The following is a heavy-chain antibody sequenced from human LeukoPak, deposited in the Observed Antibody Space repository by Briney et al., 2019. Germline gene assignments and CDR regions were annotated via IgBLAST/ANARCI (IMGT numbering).Heavy chain of an antibody. CDR3: ARDSGSYSDY. CDR1: GFTVSSNY. V-gene: IGHV3-66*01. CDR2: IYSGGST. Sequence: GGSLRLSCAASGFTVSSNYMSWVRQAPGKGLEWVPVIYSGGSTYYADSAKGRFTISRDNSKNTLYLQMNSLRAEDTAVYYCARDSGSYSDYWGQGTLVTVSS. D-gene: IGHD1-26*01. J-gene: IGHJ4*02.